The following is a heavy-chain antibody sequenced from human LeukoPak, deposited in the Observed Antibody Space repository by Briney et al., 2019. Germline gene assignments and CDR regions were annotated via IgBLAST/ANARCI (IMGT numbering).Heavy chain of an antibody. J-gene: IGHJ4*02. CDR2: IYHSGST. D-gene: IGHD6-13*01. CDR3: ARQGDPLTGYSSSWYGVSGY. Sequence: SETLSLTCAVSGYSISSGYYWGWIRQPPGKGLEWIGSIYHSGSTYYNPSLKSRVTISVDASKNQFSLKLSSVTAAYTAVYYCARQGDPLTGYSSSWYGVSGYWGQGTLVTVSS. CDR1: GYSISSGYY. V-gene: IGHV4-38-2*01.